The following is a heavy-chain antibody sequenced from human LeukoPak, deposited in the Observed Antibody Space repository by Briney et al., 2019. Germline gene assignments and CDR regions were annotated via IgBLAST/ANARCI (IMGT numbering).Heavy chain of an antibody. V-gene: IGHV3-49*04. CDR1: GFTFSSYG. J-gene: IGHJ4*02. CDR3: TRAPPITMIVVVEGDY. Sequence: GGSLRLSCAASGFTFSSYGMHWVRQAPGKGLEWVGFIRSKAYGGTTEYAAPVKGRFTISRDDSKSIAYLQMNSLKTEDTAVYYCTRAPPITMIVVVEGDYWGQGTLVTVSS. D-gene: IGHD3-22*01. CDR2: IRSKAYGGTT.